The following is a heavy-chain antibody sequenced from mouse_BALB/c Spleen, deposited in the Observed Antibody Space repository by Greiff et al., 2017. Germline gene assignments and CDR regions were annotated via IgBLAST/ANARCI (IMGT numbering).Heavy chain of an antibody. J-gene: IGHJ4*01. D-gene: IGHD1-1*01. CDR1: GFNIKDTY. V-gene: IGHV14-3*02. CDR3: ARSRTTVVATDAMDY. CDR2: IDPANGNT. Sequence: VHVKQSGAELVKPGASVKLSCTASGFNIKDTYMHWVKQRPEQGLEWIGRIDPANGNTKYDPKFQGKATITADTSSNTAYLQLSSLTSEDTAVYYCARSRTTVVATDAMDYWGQGTSVTVSS.